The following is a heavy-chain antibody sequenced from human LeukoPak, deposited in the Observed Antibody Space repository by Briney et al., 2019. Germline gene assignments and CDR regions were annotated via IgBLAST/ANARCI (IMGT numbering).Heavy chain of an antibody. J-gene: IGHJ6*02. CDR1: GYTLTELS. Sequence: GASVKVSCKVSGYTLTELSMHWVRQAPGKGLEWMGGFDPEDGETIYAQKFQGRVTMTEDTSTDTAYMELSSLRSEDTAVYYCATHLRYFDWRSPPDSMDVWGQGTTVTVSS. CDR2: FDPEDGET. V-gene: IGHV1-24*01. D-gene: IGHD3-9*01. CDR3: ATHLRYFDWRSPPDSMDV.